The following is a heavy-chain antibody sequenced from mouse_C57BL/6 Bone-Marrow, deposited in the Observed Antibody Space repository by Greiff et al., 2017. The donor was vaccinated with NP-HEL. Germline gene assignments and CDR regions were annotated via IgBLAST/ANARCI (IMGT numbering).Heavy chain of an antibody. V-gene: IGHV1-54*01. CDR1: GYAFTNYL. Sequence: QVQLQQSGAELVRPGTSVKVSCKASGYAFTNYLIEWVKQRPGQGLEWIGVINPGSGGTNYNEKFKGKATLTADKSSSTAYMQLSSLTSEDSAIYFCARADYDNGGWDYYAMDYWGQGPSVTVSS. D-gene: IGHD2-4*01. CDR2: INPGSGGT. J-gene: IGHJ4*01. CDR3: ARADYDNGGWDYYAMDY.